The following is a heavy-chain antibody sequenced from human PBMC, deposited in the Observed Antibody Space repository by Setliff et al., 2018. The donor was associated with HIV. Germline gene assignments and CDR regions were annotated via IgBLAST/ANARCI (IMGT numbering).Heavy chain of an antibody. CDR3: ARDHGGKDY. CDR2: IKEDGSDK. V-gene: IGHV3-7*01. CDR1: GFAFNNHA. J-gene: IGHJ4*02. Sequence: LRLSCAASGFAFNNHAMHWVRQAPGKGLEWVANIKEDGSDKAYVDSVKGRFTISRDNAKNSLYLQMNSLRVDGTAVYYCARDHGGKDYWGQGTLVTVSS.